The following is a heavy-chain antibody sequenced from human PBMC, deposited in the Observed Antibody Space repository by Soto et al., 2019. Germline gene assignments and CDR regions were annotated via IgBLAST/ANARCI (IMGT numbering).Heavy chain of an antibody. CDR2: TSSSSSYI. CDR3: ARRLWSYYYDSSGYYYTPRAFDI. J-gene: IGHJ3*02. D-gene: IGHD3-22*01. Sequence: GGSLRLSCAASGSTFSSYSMNWVRQAPGKGLEWVSSTSSSSSYIYYADSVKGRFTISRDNAKNSLYLQMNSLRAEDTAVYYCARRLWSYYYDSSGYYYTPRAFDIWGQGTMVTVSS. V-gene: IGHV3-21*01. CDR1: GSTFSSYS.